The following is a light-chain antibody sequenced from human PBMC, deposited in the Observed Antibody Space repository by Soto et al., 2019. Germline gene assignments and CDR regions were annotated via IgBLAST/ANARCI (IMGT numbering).Light chain of an antibody. Sequence: DIQMTQSPSSLSASVGDRVTISCRSSQNIHKYLNWYQQRPGKAPKLLVYEATSLETGVSLKFSGGGSETEFTLTINSLQPGDFPTYYCQQIFVSPWTFGQGTNIEI. CDR3: QQIFVSPWT. V-gene: IGKV1-39*01. CDR1: QNIHKY. J-gene: IGKJ1*01. CDR2: EAT.